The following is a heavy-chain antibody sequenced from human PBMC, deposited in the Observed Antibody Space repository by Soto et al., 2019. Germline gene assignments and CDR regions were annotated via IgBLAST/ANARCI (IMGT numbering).Heavy chain of an antibody. CDR1: GFSFNEAW. J-gene: IGHJ6*02. Sequence: EVQLVESAGGLVKPGGSLRLSCVASGFSFNEAWMNWVRQAPGQGLEWVGRIKTSAGGGATNYAAPVQGRFTISRDDSKNTLSLHMNSPRTEDTAIYYCTTGSVEGIWGQGPTVIVSS. CDR2: IKTSAGGGAT. D-gene: IGHD2-15*01. V-gene: IGHV3-15*07. CDR3: TTGSVEGI.